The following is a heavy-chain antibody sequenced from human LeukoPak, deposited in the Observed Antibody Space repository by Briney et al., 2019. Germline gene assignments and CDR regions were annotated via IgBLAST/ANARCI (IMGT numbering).Heavy chain of an antibody. D-gene: IGHD3-22*01. CDR2: ITPSTSNE. Sequence: PGGSLRLSCAASGFTFSSYSMNWVRQAPGKGLEWISYITPSTSNEFYADSVKGRFTSSRDNAKNSQYLHMNSLRDEDTAVYYCARATYDSSGYYTFDYWGQGTLVTVSS. V-gene: IGHV3-48*02. CDR1: GFTFSSYS. J-gene: IGHJ4*02. CDR3: ARATYDSSGYYTFDY.